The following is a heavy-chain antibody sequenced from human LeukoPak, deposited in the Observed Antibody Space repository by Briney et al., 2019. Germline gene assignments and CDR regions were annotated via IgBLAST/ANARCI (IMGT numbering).Heavy chain of an antibody. CDR3: AKDRGTRGPNWFDP. Sequence: GGSLRLSCATSGITVSSDYMSWVRQAPGKGLEWVSVIYSDGSTYYADSVKGRFTISRDNSKNTLYLQVNSLRAEDTAVYYCAKDRGTRGPNWFDPWGQGTLVTVSS. CDR1: GITVSSDY. J-gene: IGHJ5*02. D-gene: IGHD3-10*01. V-gene: IGHV3-66*01. CDR2: IYSDGST.